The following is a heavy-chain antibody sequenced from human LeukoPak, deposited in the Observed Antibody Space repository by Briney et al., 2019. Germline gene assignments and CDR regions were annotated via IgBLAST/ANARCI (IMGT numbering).Heavy chain of an antibody. CDR1: DGSISSYY. J-gene: IGHJ4*02. V-gene: IGHV4-59*01. CDR2: IYYSGST. D-gene: IGHD5-12*01. Sequence: SETLSLTCTVSDGSISSYYWSWIRQPPGKGLEWIGYIYYSGSTNYNPSLKSRVTISVDTSKNQFSLKLNSVTAADTAVYYCARKYSGYDNFDYWGQGTLVTVSS. CDR3: ARKYSGYDNFDY.